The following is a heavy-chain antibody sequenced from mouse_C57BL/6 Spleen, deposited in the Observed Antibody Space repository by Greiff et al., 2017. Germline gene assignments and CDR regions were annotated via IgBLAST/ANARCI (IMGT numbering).Heavy chain of an antibody. CDR3: AREPSTGTGFAY. CDR1: GFSLTSYG. CDR2: IWSGGST. V-gene: IGHV2-2*01. Sequence: VQLQQSGPGLVQPSQSLSITCTVSGFSLTSYGVHWVRQSPGKGLEWLGVIWSGGSTDYNAAVISRLSISKDNSKSQVFFKMNSLQADDTAIYYCAREPSTGTGFAYWGQGTLVTVSA. J-gene: IGHJ3*01. D-gene: IGHD4-1*02.